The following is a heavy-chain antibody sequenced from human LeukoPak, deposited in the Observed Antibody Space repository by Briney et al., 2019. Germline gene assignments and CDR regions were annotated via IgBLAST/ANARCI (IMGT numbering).Heavy chain of an antibody. D-gene: IGHD3-3*01. V-gene: IGHV3-7*01. CDR2: IKQDGSEK. CDR3: AGFGVVIKYDAFDI. CDR1: GFTFSSYW. Sequence: PAGGSVRLSCAASGFTFSSYWMSWVRQTPGKGLEWVANIKQDGSEKYYVDSVKGRFTISRDNAKNSLYLQMNSLRAEDTAVYYCAGFGVVIKYDAFDIWGQGTMVTVSS. J-gene: IGHJ3*02.